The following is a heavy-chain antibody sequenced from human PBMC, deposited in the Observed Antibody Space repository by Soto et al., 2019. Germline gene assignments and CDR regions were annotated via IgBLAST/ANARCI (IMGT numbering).Heavy chain of an antibody. CDR3: ARVGRLWFSDY. V-gene: IGHV3-48*01. CDR2: ISTSSSTI. J-gene: IGHJ4*02. Sequence: EVQLVESGGGLIQPGGSLRLSCAASGFTFSSYSMNWVRQAPGKGLEWVSYISTSSSTIYYADSVKGRFTISRDNAKNSLYLQMNSLRAEATAVYYCARVGRLWFSDYWGQGTLVTVSS. D-gene: IGHD3-10*01. CDR1: GFTFSSYS.